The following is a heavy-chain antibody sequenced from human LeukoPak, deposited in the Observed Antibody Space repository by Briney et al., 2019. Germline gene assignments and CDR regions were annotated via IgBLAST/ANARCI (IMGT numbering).Heavy chain of an antibody. J-gene: IGHJ3*02. Sequence: ASVKVSCKASGYTFTSYGISWVRQAPGQGLEWMGWISAYNGNTNYAQKLQGRVTMTTDTSTSTAYMELRSLRSDDTAVYYCARQRITFGVVLINAFDIWGQGTMVTVSS. CDR1: GYTFTSYG. CDR3: ARQRITFGVVLINAFDI. D-gene: IGHD3-3*01. V-gene: IGHV1-18*01. CDR2: ISAYNGNT.